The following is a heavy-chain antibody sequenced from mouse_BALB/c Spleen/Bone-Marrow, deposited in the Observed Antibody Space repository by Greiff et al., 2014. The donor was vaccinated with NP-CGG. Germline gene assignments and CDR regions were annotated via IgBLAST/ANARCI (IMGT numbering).Heavy chain of an antibody. J-gene: IGHJ2*01. Sequence: VQLKESGPSLVKPSQTLSLTCSVTGDSITSGYWNWIRKFPGNKLEYMGYISYSGNTYYNPSLKSRISITRDTSKNQYYLQLNSGTTENTAIYYCETYEAYCFDYWGKGPTLTLSS. CDR1: GDSITSGY. CDR2: ISYSGNT. V-gene: IGHV3-8*02. CDR3: ETYEAYCFDY.